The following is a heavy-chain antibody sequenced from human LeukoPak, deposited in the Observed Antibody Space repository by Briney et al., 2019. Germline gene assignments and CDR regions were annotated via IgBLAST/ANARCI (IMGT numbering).Heavy chain of an antibody. CDR2: INSDGSST. CDR3: AREGYTSSTFDY. D-gene: IGHD6-13*01. Sequence: GGSLRLSCAASGFTLSTYWMHWVRQAPGKGLVWVSRINSDGSSTTYADSVKGRLTISRDNAKNTVYVQMNSLRVEDTAVYYCAREGYTSSTFDYWGQGTLVTVSS. CDR1: GFTLSTYW. J-gene: IGHJ4*02. V-gene: IGHV3-74*01.